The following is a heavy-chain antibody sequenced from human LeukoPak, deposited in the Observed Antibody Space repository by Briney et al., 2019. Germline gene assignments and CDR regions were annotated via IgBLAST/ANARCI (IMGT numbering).Heavy chain of an antibody. D-gene: IGHD4-17*01. CDR2: IYYSGST. CDR1: GGSISSYY. V-gene: IGHV4-59*01. J-gene: IGHJ4*02. CDR3: ARDFDYGDSGDY. Sequence: ASETLSLTCTVSGGSISSYYWSWIRQPPGKGLEWIGYIYYSGSTNYNPSLKSRVTISVDTSKNQFSLKLSSVTAADTAVYYCARDFDYGDSGDYWGQGTLVAVSS.